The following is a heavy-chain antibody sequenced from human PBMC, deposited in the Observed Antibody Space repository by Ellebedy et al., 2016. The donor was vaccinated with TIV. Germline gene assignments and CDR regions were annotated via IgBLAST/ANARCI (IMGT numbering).Heavy chain of an antibody. Sequence: GESLKISCTASGFTFSAFAMHWVRQAPGKGPEWLAYISPSSTTIQYEDSVKGRFTISRDNAKNSLSLQMNSLRDEDTALYYCAFPWGPGWYFDVWGRGTLVTVSS. D-gene: IGHD7-27*01. CDR1: GFTFSAFA. J-gene: IGHJ2*01. V-gene: IGHV3-48*02. CDR2: ISPSSTTI. CDR3: AFPWGPGWYFDV.